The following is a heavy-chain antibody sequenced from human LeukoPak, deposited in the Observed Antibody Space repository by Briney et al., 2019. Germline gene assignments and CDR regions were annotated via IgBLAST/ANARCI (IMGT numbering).Heavy chain of an antibody. V-gene: IGHV5-51*01. CDR3: ATTSIAAAGTVTFDY. CDR1: GYSFTSYW. J-gene: IGHJ4*02. Sequence: GESLKISCKGSGYSFTSYWIGWVRQMPGKGLEWMGIIYPGDSDTRYSPSFQGQVTISADKSISTAYLQWSSLKASDTAMYYCATTSIAAAGTVTFDYWGQGTLVTVSS. CDR2: IYPGDSDT. D-gene: IGHD6-13*01.